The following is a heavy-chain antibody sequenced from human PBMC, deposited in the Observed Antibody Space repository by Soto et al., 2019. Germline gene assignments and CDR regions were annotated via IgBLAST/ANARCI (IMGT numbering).Heavy chain of an antibody. CDR3: ARGSGVVTAVLAY. D-gene: IGHD2-21*02. Sequence: QVQLVQSGAEVKKPGASVKVSCKASGFTFTDYYMHWVRQAPGQGLEWMAMINPRDGSTTYAQKFQGRVTATRDTSSRIVYMEVTTLRFDDTAVYYCARGSGVVTAVLAYWGQGTLITVSS. V-gene: IGHV1-46*01. CDR2: INPRDGST. CDR1: GFTFTDYY. J-gene: IGHJ4*02.